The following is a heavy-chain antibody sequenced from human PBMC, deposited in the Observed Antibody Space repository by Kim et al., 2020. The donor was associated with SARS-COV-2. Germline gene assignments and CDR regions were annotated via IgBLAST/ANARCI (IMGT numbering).Heavy chain of an antibody. CDR2: IGTAGDT. V-gene: IGHV3-13*01. D-gene: IGHD3-10*01. CDR1: GFTFSSYD. J-gene: IGHJ3*02. CDR3: ARGGSGGAFDI. Sequence: GGSLRLSCAASGFTFSSYDMHWVRQATGKGLEWVSAIGTAGDTYYPGSVKGRFTISRENAKNSLYLQMNSLRAGDTAVYYCARGGSGGAFDIWGQGTMVTVSS.